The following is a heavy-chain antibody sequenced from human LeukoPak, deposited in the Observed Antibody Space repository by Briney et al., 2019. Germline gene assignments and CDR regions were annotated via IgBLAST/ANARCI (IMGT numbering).Heavy chain of an antibody. J-gene: IGHJ4*02. Sequence: PGGSLRLSCAASAFTFSSYAMAWVRQAPGKGLEWGSTLSGTGGNTYYADAVRGRFTISRDNSKTTLYPQLESLRAEDTAVSYSAKAWALTYLGGVDSWGQGTLVTVSS. CDR2: LSGTGGNT. V-gene: IGHV3-23*01. CDR3: AKAWALTYLGGVDS. D-gene: IGHD2-21*02. CDR1: AFTFSSYA.